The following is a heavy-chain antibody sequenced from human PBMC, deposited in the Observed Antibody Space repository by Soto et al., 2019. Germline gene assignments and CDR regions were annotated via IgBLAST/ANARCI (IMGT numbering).Heavy chain of an antibody. Sequence: GGSLRLSCAASGFAFSGHTMNWVRQAPGKGLEWVAYIGNTLDTIYYADSVKGRFIISRDDAMKSVFLHMSSLRDDDTAVYYCARGDCSGGSCYGIDVRGRGTTVTVSS. J-gene: IGHJ6*02. V-gene: IGHV3-48*02. CDR1: GFAFSGHT. CDR3: ARGDCSGGSCYGIDV. D-gene: IGHD2-15*01. CDR2: IGNTLDTI.